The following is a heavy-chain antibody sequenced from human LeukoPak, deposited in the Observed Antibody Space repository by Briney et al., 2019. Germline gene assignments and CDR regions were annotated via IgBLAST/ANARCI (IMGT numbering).Heavy chain of an antibody. V-gene: IGHV4-59*01. CDR3: ARALQHDYGDYAPQQSGFDI. CDR1: GGSIIIYY. J-gene: IGHJ3*02. Sequence: SETLSLICTVSGGSIIIYYWSWIRQPPGKGLEWIGYIYYSGSTNYNPSLKSRVTISVDTSKNQFSLKLSSVTAADTAVYYCARALQHDYGDYAPQQSGFDIWGQGTMVTVSS. CDR2: IYYSGST. D-gene: IGHD4-17*01.